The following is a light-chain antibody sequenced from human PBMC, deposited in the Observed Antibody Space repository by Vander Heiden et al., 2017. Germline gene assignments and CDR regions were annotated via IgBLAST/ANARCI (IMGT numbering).Light chain of an antibody. Sequence: EIVLTQSPGILSLSPGERATLSCRASQSVGVTYLAWYQQKAGQAPRLHIYGTSTRANGIPGRFSGSGSGTDFTLTISRLEPEDFAVYYCQHYGDSLWTFGQGTKVEIK. CDR2: GTS. CDR3: QHYGDSLWT. CDR1: QSVGVTY. V-gene: IGKV3-20*01. J-gene: IGKJ1*01.